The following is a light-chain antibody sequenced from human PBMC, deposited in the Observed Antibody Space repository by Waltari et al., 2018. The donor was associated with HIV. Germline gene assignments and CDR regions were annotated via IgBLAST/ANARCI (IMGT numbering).Light chain of an antibody. CDR2: DVF. V-gene: IGLV2-23*02. CDR3: CSYAGSRTWV. CDR1: SSDVDGYNF. J-gene: IGLJ3*02. Sequence: QSALTQPASVSGSPGQSITISCTGTSSDVDGYNFVSWYQQHPGKAPKLILFDVFKRPSVVSVRFSGSKSGNTASLTISGLQSEDEADYYCCSYAGSRTWVFGGGTKVTVL.